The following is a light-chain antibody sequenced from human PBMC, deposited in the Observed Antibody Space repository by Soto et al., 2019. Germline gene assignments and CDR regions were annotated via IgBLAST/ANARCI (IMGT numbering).Light chain of an antibody. CDR2: ATS. J-gene: IGKJ1*01. CDR1: QSVRSA. CDR3: QQFHDWPRT. Sequence: EIVMTQSPATLSASPGETATLSCRASQSVRSALAWYQQKPGQAPRLLIYATSNRASGVPGRFSGGGSETEFTLTISSLQSEDFAVYYCQQFHDWPRTFGQGTKVDIK. V-gene: IGKV3-15*01.